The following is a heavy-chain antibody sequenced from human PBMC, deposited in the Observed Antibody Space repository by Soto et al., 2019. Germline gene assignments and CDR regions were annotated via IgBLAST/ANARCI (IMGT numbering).Heavy chain of an antibody. CDR3: ARRERAAGTDWWFDP. CDR1: GGSISSSSFH. J-gene: IGHJ5*02. D-gene: IGHD6-13*01. V-gene: IGHV4-39*01. Sequence: PSETLSLTCTVSGGSISSSSFHWGWIRQPPGKGLERIGSIYNSGSTYYSPSLKGRVTISVDTSKNQFSLKLSSVTAADSALYYFARRERAAGTDWWFDPLGQGTLVTVSS. CDR2: IYNSGST.